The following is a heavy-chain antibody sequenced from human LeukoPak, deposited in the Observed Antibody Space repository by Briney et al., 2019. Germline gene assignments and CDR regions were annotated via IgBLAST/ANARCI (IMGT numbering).Heavy chain of an antibody. CDR3: AREIYDFWSGYLHTFDP. CDR1: GGSISSGGYY. Sequence: SQTLSLTCTVSGGSISSGGYYWSWIRQHPGKGLEWIGYIYYSGSTYYNPSLKSRVTISVDTSKNQFSLKLSSVTAADTAVYYCAREIYDFWSGYLHTFDPWGQGTLVTVSS. J-gene: IGHJ5*02. D-gene: IGHD3-3*01. V-gene: IGHV4-31*03. CDR2: IYYSGST.